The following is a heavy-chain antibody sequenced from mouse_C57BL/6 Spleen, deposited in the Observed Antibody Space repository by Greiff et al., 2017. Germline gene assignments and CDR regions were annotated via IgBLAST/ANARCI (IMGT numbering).Heavy chain of an antibody. J-gene: IGHJ2*01. CDR3: ARSDYYGSSFGDY. CDR2: IDPSDSET. Sequence: VQLQQPGAELVRPGSSVKLSCKASGYTFTSYWMHWVKQRPIQGLEWIGNIDPSDSETHYNQKFKDKATLTVDKSSSTAYMQLSSLTSEDSAVYYCARSDYYGSSFGDYWGQGTTLTVSS. CDR1: GYTFTSYW. V-gene: IGHV1-52*01. D-gene: IGHD1-1*01.